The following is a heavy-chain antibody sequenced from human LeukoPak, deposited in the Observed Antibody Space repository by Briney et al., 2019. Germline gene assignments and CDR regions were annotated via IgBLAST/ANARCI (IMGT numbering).Heavy chain of an antibody. V-gene: IGHV4-39*01. CDR1: GGSISSSSYY. Sequence: SETLSLTCTVSGGSISSSSYYWGWIRQPPGQGLEWIGSIYYSGSTYYNPSLKSRVTISVDTSKNQFSLKLSSVTAADTAVYYCARHLDWYQMPHVDYWGQGTLVTVSS. CDR2: IYYSGST. CDR3: ARHLDWYQMPHVDY. D-gene: IGHD3-9*01. J-gene: IGHJ4*02.